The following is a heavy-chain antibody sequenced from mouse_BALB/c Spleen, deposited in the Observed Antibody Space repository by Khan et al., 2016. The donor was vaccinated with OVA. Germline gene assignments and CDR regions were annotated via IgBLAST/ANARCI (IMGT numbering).Heavy chain of an antibody. CDR2: IYPGTGST. D-gene: IGHD1-1*01. V-gene: IGHV1S132*01. Sequence: QVQLKQSGAELVRPGASVKLSCKTSGYIFTSYWTHWVKQRSGQGLAWIARIYPGTGSTSYNEKFKGKATLTADKSSSTAYMQLSSLKSEDSAVYFCARSDYGSTCAMDYWGQGTSVTVSS. CDR3: ARSDYGSTCAMDY. CDR1: GYIFTSYW. J-gene: IGHJ4*01.